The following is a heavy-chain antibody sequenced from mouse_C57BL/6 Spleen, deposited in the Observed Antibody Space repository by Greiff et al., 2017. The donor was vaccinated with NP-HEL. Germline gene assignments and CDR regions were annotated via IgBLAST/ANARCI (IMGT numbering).Heavy chain of an antibody. J-gene: IGHJ1*03. V-gene: IGHV1-64*01. CDR2: IHPNSGST. CDR3: ARGGDFITTTGDFDV. Sequence: QVQLQQPGAELVKPGASVKLSCKASGYTFTSYWMHWVKQRPGQGLEWIGMIHPNSGSTNYNEKFKSKATLTVDKSSSTAYMQLSSLTSEDSAVYYCARGGDFITTTGDFDVWGTGTTVTVSS. D-gene: IGHD1-1*01. CDR1: GYTFTSYW.